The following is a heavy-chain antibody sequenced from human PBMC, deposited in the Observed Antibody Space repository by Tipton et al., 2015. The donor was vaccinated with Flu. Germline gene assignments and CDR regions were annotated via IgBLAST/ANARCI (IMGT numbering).Heavy chain of an antibody. CDR2: FNSDGTIT. D-gene: IGHD3-16*01. Sequence: SLRLSCAASGFSFDDYAMHWVRQAPGKGLEWVSRFNSDGTITNYADSVKGRFTISRDNAKNTLYLQMNSLRAEDTAVYYCARDSPFGGLWGQGTLVAVSS. V-gene: IGHV3-74*01. CDR1: GFSFDDYA. J-gene: IGHJ4*02. CDR3: ARDSPFGGL.